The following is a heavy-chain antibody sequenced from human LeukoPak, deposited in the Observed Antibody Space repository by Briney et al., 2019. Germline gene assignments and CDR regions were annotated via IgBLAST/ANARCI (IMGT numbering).Heavy chain of an antibody. J-gene: IGHJ4*02. CDR2: INPSGGST. CDR3: ARTDYGDYSYYFDY. CDR1: GYTLTELS. Sequence: GASVKVSCKVSGYTLTELSMHWVRQAPGQGLEWMGIINPSGGSTSYAQKFQGRVTMTRDTSTSTVYMELRSLRSDDTAVYSCARTDYGDYSYYFDYWGQGTLVTVSS. D-gene: IGHD4-17*01. V-gene: IGHV1-46*01.